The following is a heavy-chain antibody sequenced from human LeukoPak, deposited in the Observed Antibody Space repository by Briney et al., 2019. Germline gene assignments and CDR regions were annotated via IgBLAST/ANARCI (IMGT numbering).Heavy chain of an antibody. J-gene: IGHJ3*02. CDR2: ISDNGAGT. CDR1: GFTISNYA. CDR3: ARHLETDI. V-gene: IGHV3-23*01. Sequence: PGGSLRLSCAASGFTISNYAMTWVRQAPGKGLEWVSVISDNGAGTYYVDSVKGRFTVSRDNSKKTLYLQMNSLRAEDTAVYNCARHLETDIWGQGTKVTVSS.